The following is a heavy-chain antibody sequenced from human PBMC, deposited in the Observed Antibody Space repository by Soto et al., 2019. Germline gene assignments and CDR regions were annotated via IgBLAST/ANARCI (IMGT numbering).Heavy chain of an antibody. J-gene: IGHJ6*02. CDR3: ARMYNSGYYRPEGDYYFYGLDV. CDR1: GASIRDYY. V-gene: IGHV4-4*07. Sequence: QVQLQESGPGLVKPSETLSVTCSVSGASIRDYYWSWIRQPAGKGLEWIGRMYTSGNTKYNPSLKSRLTMSPDTSVNQFSLTLRSVTAADTAIYFCARMYNSGYYRPEGDYYFYGLDVWGQGTTVTVSS. CDR2: MYTSGNT. D-gene: IGHD6-19*01.